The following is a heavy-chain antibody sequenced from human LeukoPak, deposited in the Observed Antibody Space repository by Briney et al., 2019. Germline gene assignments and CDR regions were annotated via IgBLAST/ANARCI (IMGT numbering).Heavy chain of an antibody. Sequence: PGGSLRLSCAASGFTFSSYWMSWVRQAPGKGLEWVANIKQDGSEKYYVDSVKGRFTISRDNAKNSLYLQMNSLRAEDTAVYYCARDGVWCFGELLRNYYYGMDVWGQGTTVTVSS. D-gene: IGHD3-10*01. CDR1: GFTFSSYW. CDR3: ARDGVWCFGELLRNYYYGMDV. V-gene: IGHV3-7*01. CDR2: IKQDGSEK. J-gene: IGHJ6*02.